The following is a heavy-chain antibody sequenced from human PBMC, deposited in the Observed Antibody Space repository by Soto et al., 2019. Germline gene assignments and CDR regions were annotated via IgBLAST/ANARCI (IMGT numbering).Heavy chain of an antibody. J-gene: IGHJ4*02. CDR2: IYYSGRT. Sequence: QLQLQESGPGLVKPSETLSLTCSLSGDSITRSTYFWAWIRQSPGKGLEWVGSIYYSGRTHYNPSHKSALTIPEARPKNPFPIKLTSGPASDTAVNYCAKTPPKPGRFAYWARGTLAPVPS. D-gene: IGHD2-15*01. CDR3: AKTPPKPGRFAY. CDR1: GDSITRSTYF. V-gene: IGHV4-39*01.